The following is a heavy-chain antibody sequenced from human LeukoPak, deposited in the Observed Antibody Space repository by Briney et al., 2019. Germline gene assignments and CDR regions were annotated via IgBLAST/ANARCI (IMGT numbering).Heavy chain of an antibody. CDR2: ISWNSGSI. D-gene: IGHD3-10*01. CDR1: GFTFDDYA. V-gene: IGHV3-9*01. J-gene: IGHJ4*02. CDR3: AKDFRGVRGVMDY. Sequence: SLRLSCAASGFTFDDYAMHWVRQAPGKGLEWVSGISWNSGSIGYADSVKGRFTISRDNAKNSLYLQLNSLGAEDTAVYYCAKDFRGVRGVMDYWGQGTLVTVSS.